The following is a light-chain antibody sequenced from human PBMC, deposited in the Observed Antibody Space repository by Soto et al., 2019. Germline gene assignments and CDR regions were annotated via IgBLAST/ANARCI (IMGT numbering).Light chain of an antibody. CDR3: QAWDSSTVV. CDR2: QDR. Sequence: SYELTQPPSVSVSPGQTASITCSGDKLGDKYACWHQQKPGQSPVLVIYQDRKRPSGIPERFSGSNSGNTATLTISGTQAMDEADYYCQAWDSSTVVFGGGTKVTVL. V-gene: IGLV3-1*01. J-gene: IGLJ2*01. CDR1: KLGDKY.